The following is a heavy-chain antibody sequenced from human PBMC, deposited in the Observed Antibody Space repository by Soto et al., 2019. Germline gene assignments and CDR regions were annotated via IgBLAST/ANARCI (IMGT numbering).Heavy chain of an antibody. D-gene: IGHD5-18*01. J-gene: IGHJ3*02. Sequence: GGSLRLSCAASGFTFSSYAMSWVRQAPGKGLEWVSAISGSGGSTYYADSVKGRFTISRDNSKNTLYLQMNSLRAEDTAVYYCAKDLSSLLGLKTYSYGYAFDIWGQGTMVTVSS. CDR3: AKDLSSLLGLKTYSYGYAFDI. V-gene: IGHV3-23*01. CDR2: ISGSGGST. CDR1: GFTFSSYA.